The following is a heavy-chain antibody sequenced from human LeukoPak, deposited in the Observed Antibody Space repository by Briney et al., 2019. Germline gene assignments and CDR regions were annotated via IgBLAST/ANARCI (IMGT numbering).Heavy chain of an antibody. CDR1: GGSISSYY. CDR2: IYYSGST. CDR3: ARGGSGSYLFDY. V-gene: IGHV4-59*01. Sequence: PSETLSLTCTVSGGSISSYYWSWIRQPRGKGLEWIGYIYYSGSTNYNPSLKSRVTISVDTSKNQFSLKLSSVTAADTAVYYCARGGSGSYLFDYWGQGTLVTVSS. D-gene: IGHD1-26*01. J-gene: IGHJ4*02.